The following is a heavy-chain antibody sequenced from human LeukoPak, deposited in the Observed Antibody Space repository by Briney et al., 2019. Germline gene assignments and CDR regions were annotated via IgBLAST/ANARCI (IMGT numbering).Heavy chain of an antibody. CDR1: GFTFSSYA. CDR3: ARDLVY. J-gene: IGHJ4*02. V-gene: IGHV3-30-3*01. CDR2: ISYDGSNK. Sequence: GGSLRLSCAASGFTFSSYAMHWVRQAPGKGLEWVAVISYDGSNKYYADSVKGRFTISRDNSKNTLYLQMNSLRAEDTAVYYCARDLVYWGQGTLVTVSS. D-gene: IGHD6-6*01.